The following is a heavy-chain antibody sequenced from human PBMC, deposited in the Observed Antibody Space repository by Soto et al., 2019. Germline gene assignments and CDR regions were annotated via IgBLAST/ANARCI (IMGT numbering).Heavy chain of an antibody. CDR2: ISGIGVST. V-gene: IGHV3-23*01. Sequence: PWGPLRLSCAASVFACSSYALSWVRQAPGKGLEWVSYISGIGVSTHYADSVRGRFTISRDNSKNTLYLQMNSLRAEDTAVYYCAKDVAVSSSWPSHGMDVWGQGTTVTVSS. CDR1: VFACSSYA. D-gene: IGHD6-13*01. CDR3: AKDVAVSSSWPSHGMDV. J-gene: IGHJ6*02.